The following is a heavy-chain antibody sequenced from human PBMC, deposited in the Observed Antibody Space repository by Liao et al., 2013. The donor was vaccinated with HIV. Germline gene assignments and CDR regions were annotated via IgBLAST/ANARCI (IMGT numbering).Heavy chain of an antibody. CDR2: ISYSGNT. J-gene: IGHJ3*02. V-gene: IGHV4-30-4*08. CDR1: GDSISSGDYY. Sequence: QVQLQESGPRLVKPSQTLSLTCTVSGDSISSGDYYWTWIRQPPGKGLEWIGYISYSGNTFYSPSLKSRVTISVDTSKNQFSLKLSSVTAADTAVYYCARLTGDDAFDIWGQGTMVTVSS. CDR3: ARLTGDDAFDI. D-gene: IGHD7-27*01.